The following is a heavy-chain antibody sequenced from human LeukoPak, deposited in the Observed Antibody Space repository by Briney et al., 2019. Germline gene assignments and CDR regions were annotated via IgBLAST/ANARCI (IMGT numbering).Heavy chain of an antibody. V-gene: IGHV4-61*01. CDR3: ARDQYVYSSSWGDYYYGMDV. CDR1: GGSVSSGSYY. CDR2: IYYSGST. Sequence: SETLSLTCTVSGGSVSSGSYYWSWIRHPPGKGLEWIGYIYYSGSTNYNPSLKSRVTISVDTSKNQFSLKLSSVTAADTAVYYCARDQYVYSSSWGDYYYGMDVWGQGTTVTVSS. J-gene: IGHJ6*02. D-gene: IGHD6-13*01.